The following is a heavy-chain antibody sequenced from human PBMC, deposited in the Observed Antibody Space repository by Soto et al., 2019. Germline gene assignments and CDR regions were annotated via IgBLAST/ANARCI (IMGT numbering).Heavy chain of an antibody. CDR2: ISYDGSNK. Sequence: GGSLRLSCAASGFTFSSYGMHWVRQAPGKGLEWVAVISYDGSNKYYADSVKGRFTISRDNSKNTLYLQMNSLRAEDTAVYYCAKDRLRYFDWLLLTLGPRPGQGGQGTLVTVSS. CDR1: GFTFSSYG. D-gene: IGHD3-9*01. V-gene: IGHV3-30*18. CDR3: AKDRLRYFDWLLLTLGPRPGQ. J-gene: IGHJ4*02.